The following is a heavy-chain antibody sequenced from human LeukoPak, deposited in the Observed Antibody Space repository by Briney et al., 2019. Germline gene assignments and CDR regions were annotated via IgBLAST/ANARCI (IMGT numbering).Heavy chain of an antibody. D-gene: IGHD2-2*01. CDR1: GFTVSSNY. CDR3: ARDAYCSSASCYVGYFDL. Sequence: GGSLRLSCAASGFTVSSNYMTWVRQAPGKGLEWVSVIYSGGSAYYADSVKGRFTISRDNSKNTLYLHMNSLRAEDTAVYHCARDAYCSSASCYVGYFDLWGRGTLVTVSS. V-gene: IGHV3-66*01. J-gene: IGHJ2*01. CDR2: IYSGGSA.